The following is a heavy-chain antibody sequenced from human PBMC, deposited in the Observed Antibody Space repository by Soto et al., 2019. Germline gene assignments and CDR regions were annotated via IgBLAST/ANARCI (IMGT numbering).Heavy chain of an antibody. V-gene: IGHV5-51*01. D-gene: IGHD3-22*01. Sequence: GESLKISCKGSGYSFTSYWIGWVRQMPGKGLEWMGIIYPGDSDTRYSPSFQGQVTISADKSISTAYLQWSSLKASDTAMYYCARQRYYDSSGYDYYYYGMDVWGQGTTVPVSS. CDR2: IYPGDSDT. J-gene: IGHJ6*01. CDR3: ARQRYYDSSGYDYYYYGMDV. CDR1: GYSFTSYW.